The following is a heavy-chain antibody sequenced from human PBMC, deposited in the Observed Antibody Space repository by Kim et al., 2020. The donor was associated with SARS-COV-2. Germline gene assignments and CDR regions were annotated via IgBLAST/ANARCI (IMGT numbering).Heavy chain of an antibody. CDR1: GFTFSSYA. CDR3: ARDHYSSSWENYGMDV. V-gene: IGHV3-30*04. J-gene: IGHJ6*02. CDR2: ISYDGSNK. D-gene: IGHD6-13*01. Sequence: GGSLRLSCAASGFTFSSYAMHWVRQAPGKGLEWVAVISYDGSNKYYADSVKGRFTISRDNSKNTLYLQMNSLRAEDTAVYYCARDHYSSSWENYGMDVWGQGTTVTVSS.